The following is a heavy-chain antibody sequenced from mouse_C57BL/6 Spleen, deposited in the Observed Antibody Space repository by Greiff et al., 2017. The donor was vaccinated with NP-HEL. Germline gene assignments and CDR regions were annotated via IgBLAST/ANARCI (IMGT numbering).Heavy chain of an antibody. CDR2: IWSGGST. D-gene: IGHD2-2*01. CDR1: GFSLTSYG. V-gene: IGHV2-2*01. Sequence: QVQLQQSGPGLVQPSQSLSITCTVSGFSLTSYGVHWVRQSPGKGLEWLGVIWSGGSTDDNAAFISRLSISKDNSKSQVFFKMNSLQADDTAIYYCARMGVTTAADYWGQGTSVTVSS. CDR3: ARMGVTTAADY. J-gene: IGHJ4*01.